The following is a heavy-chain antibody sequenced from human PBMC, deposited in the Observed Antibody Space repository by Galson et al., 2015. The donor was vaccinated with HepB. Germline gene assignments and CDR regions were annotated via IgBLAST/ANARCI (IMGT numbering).Heavy chain of an antibody. J-gene: IGHJ6*03. CDR3: ASTSGYCSGGSCARYMDV. V-gene: IGHV1-46*03. Sequence: SVKVSCKASGYTFTSYYMHWVRQAPGQGLEWMGIINPSGGSTSYAQKFQGRVTMTRDTSTSTVYMELSSLRSEDTAVYYCASTSGYCSGGSCARYMDVWGKGTTVTFSS. CDR2: INPSGGST. CDR1: GYTFTSYY. D-gene: IGHD2-15*01.